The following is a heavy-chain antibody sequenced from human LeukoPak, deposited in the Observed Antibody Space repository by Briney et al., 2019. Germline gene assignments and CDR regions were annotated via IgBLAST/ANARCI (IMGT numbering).Heavy chain of an antibody. CDR2: ISGSGGAT. CDR3: AKDRYSSSWYWDY. CDR1: GFTFSSYA. Sequence: PGGSLRLSCAASGFTFSSYAMSWVRQAPGKGLEWVSGISGSGGATYYADSVKGRFTISRDDSKNNLYLQMNNLSAEDTAVYYCAKDRYSSSWYWDYWGQGTLVTVSS. J-gene: IGHJ4*02. D-gene: IGHD6-13*01. V-gene: IGHV3-23*01.